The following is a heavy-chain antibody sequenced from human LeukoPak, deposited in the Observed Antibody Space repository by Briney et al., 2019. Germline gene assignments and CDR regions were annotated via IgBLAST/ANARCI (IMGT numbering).Heavy chain of an antibody. V-gene: IGHV3-30*02. Sequence: TGGSLRLSCAASGISFRSYGMHWVRQAPGKGLEWVTFIWYDASNKYYAESVKGRLTISRDNSKNTLYLQMNSLRAEDTAVYFCAKENWGFFDYWGQGTLVTVSS. CDR3: AKENWGFFDY. CDR1: GISFRSYG. CDR2: IWYDASNK. J-gene: IGHJ4*02. D-gene: IGHD7-27*01.